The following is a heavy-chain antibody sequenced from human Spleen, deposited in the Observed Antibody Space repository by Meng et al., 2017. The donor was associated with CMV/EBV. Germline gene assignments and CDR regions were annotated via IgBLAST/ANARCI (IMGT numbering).Heavy chain of an antibody. J-gene: IGHJ4*02. D-gene: IGHD2-2*01. Sequence: QVQLQQWGAGLLKPSETLSLTCAVYGGSFSGYYWSWICQPPGKGLEWIGEINHSGSTNYNPSLKSRVTISVDTSKNQFSLKLSSVTAADTAVYYCARDRGVPAAPDYWGQGTLVTVSS. CDR1: GGSFSGYY. V-gene: IGHV4-34*01. CDR3: ARDRGVPAAPDY. CDR2: INHSGST.